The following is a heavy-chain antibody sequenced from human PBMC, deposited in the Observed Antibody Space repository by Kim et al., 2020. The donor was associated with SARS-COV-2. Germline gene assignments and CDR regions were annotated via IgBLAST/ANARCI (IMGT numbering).Heavy chain of an antibody. J-gene: IGHJ5*02. V-gene: IGHV4-34*01. CDR3: ARGQLGLMTTVTTGGWFDP. D-gene: IGHD4-17*01. Sequence: SETLSLTCAVYGGSFSGYYWSWIRQPPGKGLEWIGEINHSGSTNYNPSLKSRVTISVDTSKNQFSLKLSSVTAADTAVYYCARGQLGLMTTVTTGGWFDPWGQGTLVTVSS. CDR2: INHSGST. CDR1: GGSFSGYY.